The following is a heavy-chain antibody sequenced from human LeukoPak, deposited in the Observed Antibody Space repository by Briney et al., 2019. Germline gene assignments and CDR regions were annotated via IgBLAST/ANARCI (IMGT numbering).Heavy chain of an antibody. CDR3: ARQYCSGGSCYSSKSLYYMDV. J-gene: IGHJ6*03. CDR2: IYYSGST. V-gene: IGHV4-39*01. D-gene: IGHD2-15*01. Sequence: ASETLSLTCTVSGGSISSSSYYWGWIRQPPGKGLEWIGSIYYSGSTYYNPSLKSRVTISVDTSKNQFSLKLSSVTAADTAVYYCARQYCSGGSCYSSKSLYYMDVWGKGTTVTVSS. CDR1: GGSISSSSYY.